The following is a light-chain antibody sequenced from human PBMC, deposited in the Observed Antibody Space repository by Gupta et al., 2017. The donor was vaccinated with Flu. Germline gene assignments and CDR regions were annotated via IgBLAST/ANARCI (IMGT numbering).Light chain of an antibody. CDR2: DDS. V-gene: IGLV3-21*02. CDR3: QVWDRSSDRLV. CDR1: TIGIKS. J-gene: IGLJ2*01. Sequence: YVLTQTPSVSVSPGQTAMIPCGGNTIGIKSLHWCQQKPGQAPGLVVYDDSDRPSGTPERLSGSNAGNRDTRNLSRVEAGDEADDDCQVWDRSSDRLVFGGGTKLTVL.